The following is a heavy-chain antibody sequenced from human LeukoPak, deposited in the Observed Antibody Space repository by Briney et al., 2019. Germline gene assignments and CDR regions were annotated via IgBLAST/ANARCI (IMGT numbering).Heavy chain of an antibody. V-gene: IGHV3-23*01. Sequence: PGGSLRLSCAASGFTFSSYAMHWVRQAPGKGLEWVSAISGSGGSTHYADSVKGRFTISRDNSKNTLYLQMNSLRAEDTAVYYCAKVLNYYGSGYFDYWGQGTLVTVS. J-gene: IGHJ4*02. D-gene: IGHD3-10*01. CDR3: AKVLNYYGSGYFDY. CDR2: ISGSGGST. CDR1: GFTFSSYA.